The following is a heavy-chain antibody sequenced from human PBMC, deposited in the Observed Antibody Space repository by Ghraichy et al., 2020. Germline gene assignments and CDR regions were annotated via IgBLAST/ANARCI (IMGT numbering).Heavy chain of an antibody. V-gene: IGHV3-73*01. J-gene: IGHJ4*02. CDR3: TRQGLEGTRTHFDY. CDR2: VRAKVFNYAT. CDR1: GFTFSGYD. Sequence: GGSLRLSCVASGFTFSGYDISWVRLAPGKGLEWIGRVRAKVFNYATTHTASVQGRFTVSRDDSSNTAYLQLNSLRTEDTAFYYCTRQGLEGTRTHFDYWGQGALVTVSS. D-gene: IGHD3-3*01.